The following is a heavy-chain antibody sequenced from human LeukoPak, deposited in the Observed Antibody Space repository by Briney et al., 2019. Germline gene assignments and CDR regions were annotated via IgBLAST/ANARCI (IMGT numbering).Heavy chain of an antibody. CDR2: IRVYNGNT. CDR1: GYTFTSYG. J-gene: IGHJ4*02. V-gene: IGHV1-18*01. D-gene: IGHD3-9*01. Sequence: GAEVEEPGASVKVSCKASGYTFTSYGITWVRRAHGQGLEWLGWIRVYNGNTNYAKNFQDRVTMTTDTSTNTAYMELSSLRFDDTAVYYCARSVLQSFEIDYWGQGTPVTVSS. CDR3: ARSVLQSFEIDY.